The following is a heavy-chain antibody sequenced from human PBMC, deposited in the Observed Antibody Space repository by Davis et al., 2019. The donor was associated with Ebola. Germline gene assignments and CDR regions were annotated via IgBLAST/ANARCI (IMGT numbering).Heavy chain of an antibody. D-gene: IGHD2-15*01. V-gene: IGHV3-13*01. Sequence: GGSLRLSCAASGFTFSSYDMHWVRQATGKGLEWVSAIGTAGDTYYPGSVKGRFTISRENAKNSLYLQMNSLRAEDTAVYYCAREGGCSGGSCYYFDYWGQGTLVTVSS. J-gene: IGHJ4*02. CDR3: AREGGCSGGSCYYFDY. CDR1: GFTFSSYD. CDR2: IGTAGDT.